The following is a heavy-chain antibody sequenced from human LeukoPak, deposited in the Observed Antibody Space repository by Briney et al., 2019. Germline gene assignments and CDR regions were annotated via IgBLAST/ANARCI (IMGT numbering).Heavy chain of an antibody. J-gene: IGHJ5*02. CDR2: INFDGSNP. Sequence: GGSLRLSCVGPGFTFSSHWMHWVRQAPGKGLIWVSRINFDGSNPSYADSVKGRFIISRDNTKNTLYLQMNSLRAEDTAVYYCATLGSRDTSGYPPWGQGTLVTVSS. V-gene: IGHV3-74*01. D-gene: IGHD3-22*01. CDR1: GFTFSSHW. CDR3: ATLGSRDTSGYPP.